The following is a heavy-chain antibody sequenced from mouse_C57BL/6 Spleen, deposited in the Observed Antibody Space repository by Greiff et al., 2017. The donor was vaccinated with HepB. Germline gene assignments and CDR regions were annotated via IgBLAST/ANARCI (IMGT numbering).Heavy chain of an antibody. CDR3: ARWGNYNYAMDY. V-gene: IGHV5-4*01. D-gene: IGHD2-1*01. J-gene: IGHJ4*01. CDR1: GFTFSSYA. Sequence: EVHLVESGGGLVKPGGSLKLSCAASGFTFSSYAMSWVRQTPEKRLEWVATISDGGSYTYYPDNVKGRFTISRDNAKNNLYLQMSHLKSEDTAMYYCARWGNYNYAMDYWGQGTSVTVSS. CDR2: ISDGGSYT.